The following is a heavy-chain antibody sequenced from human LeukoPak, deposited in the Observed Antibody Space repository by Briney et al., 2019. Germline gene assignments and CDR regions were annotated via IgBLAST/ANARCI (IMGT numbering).Heavy chain of an antibody. V-gene: IGHV4-30-4*01. J-gene: IGHJ4*02. D-gene: IGHD3-16*02. CDR3: ARISTFGGVIVFDY. Sequence: SQTLSLTCTVSGGSISSGDYYWSWIRQPPGKGLEWIGYIYYSGSTYYNPSLKSRVTISVDTSKNQFSLKLSSVTAADTAVYYRARISTFGGVIVFDYWGQGTLVTVSS. CDR1: GGSISSGDYY. CDR2: IYYSGST.